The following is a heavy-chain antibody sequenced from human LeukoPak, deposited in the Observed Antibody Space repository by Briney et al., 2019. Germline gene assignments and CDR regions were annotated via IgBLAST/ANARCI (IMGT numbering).Heavy chain of an antibody. Sequence: EASVKVSCKASGYTFTGYYMHWVRQAPGQGLEWMGWINPSSGGTNYAQKFQGRVTMTRDTSISTAYMELSRLRSDDTAVYYCARGGVGAHLSNYWGQGTLVTVSS. CDR3: ARGGVGAHLSNY. D-gene: IGHD1-26*01. CDR2: INPSSGGT. CDR1: GYTFTGYY. J-gene: IGHJ4*02. V-gene: IGHV1-2*02.